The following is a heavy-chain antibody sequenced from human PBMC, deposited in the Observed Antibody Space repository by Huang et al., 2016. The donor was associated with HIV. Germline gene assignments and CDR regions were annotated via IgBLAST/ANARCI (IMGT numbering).Heavy chain of an antibody. J-gene: IGHJ4*02. CDR2: IYSSGIT. V-gene: IGHV4-59*01. CDR3: ARLSGVDYFDS. Sequence: QVQLQESGPGLLRPSETLSLICTVSDDSIDNYYWSWIRQPPGKRLEWIGYIYSSGITDYNPSLKSRVIMSTDASKSQFSLTLTSVTAADTAVYYCARLSGVDYFDSWGQGTLVTVSS. D-gene: IGHD3-3*01. CDR1: DDSIDNYY.